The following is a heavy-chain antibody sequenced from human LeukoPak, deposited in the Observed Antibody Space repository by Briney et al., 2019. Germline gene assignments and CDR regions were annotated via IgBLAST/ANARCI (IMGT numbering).Heavy chain of an antibody. V-gene: IGHV4-59*01. J-gene: IGHJ5*02. CDR3: ASTPEIYCSGGSCYSGGGWFDP. CDR2: IYYSGST. D-gene: IGHD2-15*01. CDR1: GGSISSYY. Sequence: PSETLSLTCTVSGGSISSYYWSWIRQPPGKGLEWIGHIYYSGSTNYNPSLTSRVTISVDTSKNQFSLKLSSVTAADTAVYCCASTPEIYCSGGSCYSGGGWFDPWGQGTLVTVSS.